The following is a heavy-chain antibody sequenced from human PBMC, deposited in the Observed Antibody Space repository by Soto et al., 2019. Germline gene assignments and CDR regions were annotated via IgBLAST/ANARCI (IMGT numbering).Heavy chain of an antibody. CDR1: GFTFDDYA. CDR2: ISWNSGSI. Sequence: GGSLRLSCAASGFTFDDYAMHWVRQAPGKGLEWVSGISWNSGSIGYADSVKGRFTISRDNAKNSLYLQMNSLRAEDTALYYCAKVFGDYDAFDIWGQGTMVTVSS. CDR3: AKVFGDYDAFDI. J-gene: IGHJ3*02. V-gene: IGHV3-9*01. D-gene: IGHD4-17*01.